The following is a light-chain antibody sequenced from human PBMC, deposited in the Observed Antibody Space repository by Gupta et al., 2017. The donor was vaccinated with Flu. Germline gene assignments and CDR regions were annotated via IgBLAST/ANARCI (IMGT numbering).Light chain of an antibody. CDR1: SSDVGGYNY. CDR2: EVS. J-gene: IGLJ2*01. Sequence: ITISFTGTSSDVGGYNYVSWYQQHPGKAPKLMIYEVSNRPSGVSNRFSGSKSGNTASLTISGLQAEDEADYYCSSYTSSSTLVVFGGGTKLTVL. CDR3: SSYTSSSTLVV. V-gene: IGLV2-14*01.